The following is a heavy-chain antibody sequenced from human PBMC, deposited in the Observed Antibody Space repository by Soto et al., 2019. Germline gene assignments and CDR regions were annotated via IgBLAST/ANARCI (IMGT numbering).Heavy chain of an antibody. CDR3: ARDDEYSGNGMDV. CDR2: ILNDGSNR. CDR1: EFTFSNYG. V-gene: IGHV3-33*01. Sequence: QVQLVESGGGVVQPGRSLRLSCAASEFTFSNYGMHWVRQAPGKGLEWVAVILNDGSNRYHADSVKDRFTISRDNSKNTLSVQMTSLRAEDTAVYYCARDDEYSGNGMDVWGQGTTVTVS. J-gene: IGHJ6*02. D-gene: IGHD3-10*01.